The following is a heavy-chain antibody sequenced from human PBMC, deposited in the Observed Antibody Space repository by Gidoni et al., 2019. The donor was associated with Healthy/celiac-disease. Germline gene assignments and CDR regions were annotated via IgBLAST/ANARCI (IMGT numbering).Heavy chain of an antibody. CDR1: GGSFSGYY. Sequence: QVQLQQRGAGLLKPSETLSLTCAVYGGSFSGYYWSWIRQPPGKGLEWIGEINHSGSTNYNPSLKSRVTISVDTSKNQFSLKLSSVTAADTAVYYCARDLSAGWFDPWGQGTLVTVSS. J-gene: IGHJ5*02. V-gene: IGHV4-34*01. CDR3: ARDLSAGWFDP. D-gene: IGHD3-3*01. CDR2: INHSGST.